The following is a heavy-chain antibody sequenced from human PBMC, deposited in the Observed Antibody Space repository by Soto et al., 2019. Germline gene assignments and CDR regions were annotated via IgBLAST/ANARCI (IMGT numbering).Heavy chain of an antibody. V-gene: IGHV1-3*01. Sequence: ASVKVSCKASGYTSTNYGMHWVRQAPGQRLEWMGWINAGSGNTKYSQKFQGRITITRDTSASTVYMELSSLRSEDTAVYYCARASRENYGAGTDYWGQGTLVTVSS. J-gene: IGHJ4*02. D-gene: IGHD4-17*01. CDR3: ARASRENYGAGTDY. CDR2: INAGSGNT. CDR1: GYTSTNYG.